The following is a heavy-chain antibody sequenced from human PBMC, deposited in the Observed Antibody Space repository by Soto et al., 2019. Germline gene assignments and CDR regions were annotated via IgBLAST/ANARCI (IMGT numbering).Heavy chain of an antibody. D-gene: IGHD3-22*01. V-gene: IGHV4-31*11. CDR2: IYYSGST. Sequence: SETLSLTCAVYGGSFSGYYWSWIRQHPGKGLEWIGYIYYSGSTYYNPSLKSRVTISVDTSKNQFSLKLSSVTAADTAVYYCAREGYDSSGYYLWYAFDIWGQGTMVTVSS. CDR1: GGSFSGYY. J-gene: IGHJ3*02. CDR3: AREGYDSSGYYLWYAFDI.